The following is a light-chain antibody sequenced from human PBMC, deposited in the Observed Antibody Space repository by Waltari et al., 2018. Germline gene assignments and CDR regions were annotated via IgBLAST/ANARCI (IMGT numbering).Light chain of an antibody. Sequence: EIVLTQSPGTLSLSPGDRATLSCRASQTVSTIALSWYQQKPGHAPRVLIYSTYNRATGIPDRFSGSGSGTDFTLTINRLAPEDFAMYYCQQYDGIVVTFGGGTKVEI. J-gene: IGKJ4*01. CDR3: QQYDGIVVT. CDR1: QTVSTIA. CDR2: STY. V-gene: IGKV3-20*01.